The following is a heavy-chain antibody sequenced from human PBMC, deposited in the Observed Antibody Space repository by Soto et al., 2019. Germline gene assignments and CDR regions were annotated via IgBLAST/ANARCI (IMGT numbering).Heavy chain of an antibody. Sequence: SVKVSCKASGGTFSSYAISWVRQAPGQGREWMGGIIPIFGTANYAQKFQGRVTITADESTSTAYMELSSLRSEDTAVYYCARDFTTVTSYYYYYGMDVWGQGTTVTVS. D-gene: IGHD4-17*01. CDR2: IIPIFGTA. J-gene: IGHJ6*02. CDR3: ARDFTTVTSYYYYYGMDV. V-gene: IGHV1-69*13. CDR1: GGTFSSYA.